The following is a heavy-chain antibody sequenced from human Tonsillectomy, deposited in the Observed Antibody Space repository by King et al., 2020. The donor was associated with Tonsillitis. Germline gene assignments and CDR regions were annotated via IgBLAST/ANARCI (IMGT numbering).Heavy chain of an antibody. CDR3: ARDAMFGVVIMNNWFDP. V-gene: IGHV1-69*01. J-gene: IGHJ5*02. D-gene: IGHD3-3*01. CDR2: IIPIFGTA. CDR1: GGTFSSYA. Sequence: VQLVESGAEVKKPGSSVKVSCKASGGTFSSYAISWVRQAPGQGLEWMGGIIPIFGTANYAQKFQGRVTITADESTSTAYMELSSLRSEDTAVYYCARDAMFGVVIMNNWFDPWGQGTLVTVSS.